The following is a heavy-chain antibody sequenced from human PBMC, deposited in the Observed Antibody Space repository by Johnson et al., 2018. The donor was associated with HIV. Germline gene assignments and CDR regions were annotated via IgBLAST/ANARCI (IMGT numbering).Heavy chain of an antibody. CDR2: IKSEADGGTT. Sequence: VQLVESGGGLVQPGGSLRLSCAVSPIIFTNTWMTWVRQAPGKELELVGRIKSEADGGTTDYGAPVKGRFTISRDDSKNRLYLQMNSLKSEDTAVYYCTTDSEGHVFDIWGQGTMVTVSS. J-gene: IGHJ3*02. CDR1: PIIFTNTW. CDR3: TTDSEGHVFDI. V-gene: IGHV3-15*01.